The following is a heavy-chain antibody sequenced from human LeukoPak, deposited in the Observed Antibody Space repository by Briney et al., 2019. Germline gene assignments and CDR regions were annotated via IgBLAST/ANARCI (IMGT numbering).Heavy chain of an antibody. CDR1: GYTFTTYA. J-gene: IGHJ4*02. V-gene: IGHV1-2*02. CDR2: INPNSGGT. Sequence: GASVKVSCKASGYTFTTYAMNWVRQAPGQGLEWMGWINPNSGGTNYAQKFQGRVTMTRDTSISTAYMELSRLRSDDTAVYYCARDDVACERSFDYWGQGTLVTVSS. D-gene: IGHD2-21*01. CDR3: ARDDVACERSFDY.